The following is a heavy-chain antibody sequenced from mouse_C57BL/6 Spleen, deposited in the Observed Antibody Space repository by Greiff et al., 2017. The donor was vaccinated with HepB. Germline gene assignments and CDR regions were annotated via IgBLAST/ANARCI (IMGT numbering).Heavy chain of an antibody. CDR1: GYAFSSYW. D-gene: IGHD2-4*01. V-gene: IGHV1-80*01. CDR3: ARGIYYDYDGGYFDY. Sequence: VQLQQSGAELVKPGASVKISCKASGYAFSSYWMNWVKQRPGKGLEWIGQIYPGDGDTNYNGKFKGKATLTADKSSSTAYMQLSSLTSEDSAVYFCARGIYYDYDGGYFDYWGQGTTLTVSS. J-gene: IGHJ2*01. CDR2: IYPGDGDT.